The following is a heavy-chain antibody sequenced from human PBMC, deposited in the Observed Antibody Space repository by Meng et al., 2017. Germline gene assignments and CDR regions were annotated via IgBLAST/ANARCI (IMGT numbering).Heavy chain of an antibody. CDR2: IDAKNCVT. Sequence: QGERAQTETQEEKPETSVKVYCESSRYNIPYYYIHWVRQEPGQGLEWMGRIDAKNCVTHYAQKFQDRVTMIVNTSISTAYMDLSRLRSDNTAVNYFSSDADISAAGKLFGDYWGQGTLVTVSS. CDR1: RYNIPYYY. J-gene: IGHJ4*02. CDR3: SSDADISAAGKLFGDY. V-gene: IGHV1-2*06. D-gene: IGHD6-13*01.